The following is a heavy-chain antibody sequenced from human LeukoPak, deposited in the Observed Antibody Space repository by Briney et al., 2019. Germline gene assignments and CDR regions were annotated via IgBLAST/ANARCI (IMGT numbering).Heavy chain of an antibody. CDR2: INHSGST. Sequence: SETLSLTCAVYGVSFSGYYWSWIRQPPGKGLEWIGEINHSGSTNYNPSLKSRVTISVDTSKNQFSLKLSSVTAADTAVYYCARIELRFLEWLFPKYGMDVWGQGTTVTVSS. CDR3: ARIELRFLEWLFPKYGMDV. J-gene: IGHJ6*02. CDR1: GVSFSGYY. V-gene: IGHV4-34*01. D-gene: IGHD3-3*01.